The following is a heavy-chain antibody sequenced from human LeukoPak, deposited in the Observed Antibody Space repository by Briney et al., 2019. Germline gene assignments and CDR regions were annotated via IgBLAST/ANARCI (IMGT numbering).Heavy chain of an antibody. Sequence: LPGGSLRLSCAASGFIFRSYAMSWVRQAPGKGLEWVSVIYSGGSTYYADSVKGRFTISRDNSKNTLYLRMNSLRAEDTAVYYCARGGPSWASFDPWGQGTLVTVSS. V-gene: IGHV3-53*01. J-gene: IGHJ5*02. CDR3: ARGGPSWASFDP. D-gene: IGHD1-26*01. CDR2: IYSGGST. CDR1: GFIFRSYA.